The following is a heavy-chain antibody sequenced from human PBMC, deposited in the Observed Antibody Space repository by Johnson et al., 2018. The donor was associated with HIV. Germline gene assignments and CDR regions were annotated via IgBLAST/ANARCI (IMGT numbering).Heavy chain of an antibody. CDR2: ISYDGSNK. D-gene: IGHD6-19*01. V-gene: IGHV3-30*19. CDR3: ARTTYSSPGAFDI. J-gene: IGHJ3*02. Sequence: QVQLVESGGGVVQPGGSLTLSCAASGFVFSDYVMHWVRHAPGKGLDWVTFISYDGSNKYYADSVKGRFTISRDNSKNTLYLQMNSLRAEDTAVYYCARTTYSSPGAFDIWGQGTMVTVSS. CDR1: GFVFSDYV.